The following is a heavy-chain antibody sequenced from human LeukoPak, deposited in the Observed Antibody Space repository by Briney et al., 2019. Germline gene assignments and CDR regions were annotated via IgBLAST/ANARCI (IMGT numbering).Heavy chain of an antibody. V-gene: IGHV3-23*01. J-gene: IGHJ6*02. D-gene: IGHD3-10*01. CDR2: ISGSGGST. CDR3: AKDVTYGSGSYYTAYYYYGMDV. CDR1: GFTFSSYA. Sequence: GGSLRLSCAAPGFTFSSYAMSWVRQAPGKGLEWVSAISGSGGSTYYADSVKGRFTISRDNSKNTLYLQMNSLRAEDTAVYYCAKDVTYGSGSYYTAYYYYGMDVWGQGTTVTVSS.